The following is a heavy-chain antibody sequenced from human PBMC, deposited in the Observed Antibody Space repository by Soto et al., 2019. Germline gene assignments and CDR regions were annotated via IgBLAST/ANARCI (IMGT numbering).Heavy chain of an antibody. V-gene: IGHV1-2*04. Sequence: ASVKVSCKASGYTFTGYYMHWVRQAPGQGLEWMGWINPNSGGTNYAQKFQGWVTMTRDTSISIVYMELSRLRSDDTDVYYCARSGAAGDAFDIWGQGTMVTVSS. J-gene: IGHJ3*02. D-gene: IGHD2-15*01. CDR2: INPNSGGT. CDR3: ARSGAAGDAFDI. CDR1: GYTFTGYY.